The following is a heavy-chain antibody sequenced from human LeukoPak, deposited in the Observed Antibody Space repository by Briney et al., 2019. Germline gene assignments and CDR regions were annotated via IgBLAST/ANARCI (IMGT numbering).Heavy chain of an antibody. CDR1: GFTFSSSW. J-gene: IGHJ6*02. CDR2: INGDGSST. D-gene: IGHD3-3*01. Sequence: GGSLRLSCAVSGFTFSSSWMPWVRQAPGKGLMWVSRINGDGSSTNYADSVKGRFTISRDNAKSTLYLQMNSLRADDMAVYYCARGVFGAYGLDVWGQGTTVTVSS. CDR3: ARGVFGAYGLDV. V-gene: IGHV3-74*01.